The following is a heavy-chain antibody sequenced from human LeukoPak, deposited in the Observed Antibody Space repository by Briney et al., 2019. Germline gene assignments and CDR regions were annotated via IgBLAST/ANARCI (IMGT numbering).Heavy chain of an antibody. Sequence: PGGSLRLSCAASGFTFSSYSFNWVRQAPGKGLEWVSSISSSSSYIFYADSVKGRFTISRDNSKNSLYLQMNSLRAEDTAVYSCARVAFTVTNSAFDIWGQGTMVTVSS. CDR2: ISSSSSYI. V-gene: IGHV3-21*01. D-gene: IGHD4-17*01. J-gene: IGHJ3*02. CDR1: GFTFSSYS. CDR3: ARVAFTVTNSAFDI.